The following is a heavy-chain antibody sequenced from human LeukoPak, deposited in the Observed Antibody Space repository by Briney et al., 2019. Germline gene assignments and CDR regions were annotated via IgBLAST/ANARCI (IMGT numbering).Heavy chain of an antibody. CDR2: TSGSEYST. D-gene: IGHD6-19*01. J-gene: IGHJ4*02. V-gene: IGHV3-23*01. CDR1: GATLHRFA. Sequence: AGRSLRPSRAASGATLHRFALRSVRHAPGRGLEWLAVTSGSEYSTYNADSVRGKFIISTDSSKKSMYLQMNSLRAEDTAVYYCTKDLMTGLSTGWYFGYWGLGTLVTVSS. CDR3: TKDLMTGLSTGWYFGY.